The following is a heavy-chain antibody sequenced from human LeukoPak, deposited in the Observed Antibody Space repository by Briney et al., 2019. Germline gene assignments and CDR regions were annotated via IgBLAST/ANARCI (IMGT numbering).Heavy chain of an antibody. D-gene: IGHD2-2*01. J-gene: IGHJ4*02. CDR2: IYHSGST. CDR3: ARVNQLQLYYFDY. CDR1: GGSLSSGGYY. V-gene: IGHV4-30-2*01. Sequence: SETLSLTCTVSGGSLSSGGYYWSWIRRPPGKGLEWIGYIYHSGSTYYNPSLKSRVTISVDRSKNQFSLKLSSVTAADTAVYYCARVNQLQLYYFDYWGQGTLVTVSA.